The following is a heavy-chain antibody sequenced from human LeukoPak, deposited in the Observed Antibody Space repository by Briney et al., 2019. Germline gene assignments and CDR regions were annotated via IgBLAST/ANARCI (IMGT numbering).Heavy chain of an antibody. CDR1: GFTFSDYN. J-gene: IGHJ4*02. D-gene: IGHD3-3*01. CDR3: ARNMGYDFWSGYYHDY. Sequence: GGSLRLSCAASGFTFSDYNMNWVRQSPEKGLEWVSSITSGTTYTYYADSVKGRFTISRDNAKNSLYLQMNSLRAEDTAVYYCARNMGYDFWSGYYHDYWGQGTLVTVSS. CDR2: ITSGTTYT. V-gene: IGHV3-21*01.